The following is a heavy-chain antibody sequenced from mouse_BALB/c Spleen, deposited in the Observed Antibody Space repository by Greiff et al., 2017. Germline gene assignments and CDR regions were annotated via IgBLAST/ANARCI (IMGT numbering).Heavy chain of an antibody. CDR2: INPSTGYT. J-gene: IGHJ4*01. CDR1: GYTFTSYW. Sequence: VQLQQSGAELAKPGASVKMSCKASGYTFTSYWMHWVKQRPGQGLEWIGYINPSTGYTEYNQKFKDKATLTADKSSSTAYMQLSSLTSEDSAVYYCAREGGLHYYAMDYWGQGTSVTVSS. D-gene: IGHD6-2*01. CDR3: AREGGLHYYAMDY. V-gene: IGHV1-7*01.